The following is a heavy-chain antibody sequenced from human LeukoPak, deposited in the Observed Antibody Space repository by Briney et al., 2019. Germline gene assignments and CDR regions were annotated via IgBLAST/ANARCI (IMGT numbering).Heavy chain of an antibody. CDR1: GFTFGDYA. CDR2: IRSKAYGGTT. J-gene: IGHJ4*02. CDR3: TRGALALGIVVVPATEYYFDY. D-gene: IGHD2-2*03. V-gene: IGHV3-49*04. Sequence: GGSLRLSCTASGFTFGDYAMSWVRQAPGKGLEWVGFIRSKAYGGTTEYAASVKGRFTISRDDSKSIAYLQMNGLKTEDTAVYYCTRGALALGIVVVPATEYYFDYWGQGTLVTVSS.